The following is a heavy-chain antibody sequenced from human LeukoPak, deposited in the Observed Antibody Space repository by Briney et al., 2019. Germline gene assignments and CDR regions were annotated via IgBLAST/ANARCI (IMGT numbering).Heavy chain of an antibody. CDR1: GFTFSSYA. CDR2: ITGSGGRT. D-gene: IGHD6-13*01. J-gene: IGHJ4*02. V-gene: IGHV3-23*01. CDR3: AKGKPAAGTFDY. Sequence: GGSLRLSCAASGFTFSSYAMNWVRQAPGKGLEWVSAITGSGGRTYYADSVKGRFTISRDNSKNTLYLQINSLRAEDTALYYCAKGKPAAGTFDYWGQGTLVTVSS.